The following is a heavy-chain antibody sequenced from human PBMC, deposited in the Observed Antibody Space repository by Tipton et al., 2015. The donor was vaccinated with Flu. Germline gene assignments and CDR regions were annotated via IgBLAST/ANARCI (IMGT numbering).Heavy chain of an antibody. CDR2: ISSSGSTI. J-gene: IGHJ4*02. CDR3: ASLTGDDY. CDR1: GFIFSSYE. V-gene: IGHV3-48*03. D-gene: IGHD7-27*01. Sequence: GSLRLSCAASGFIFSSYEINWVRLAPGKGPEWVSYISSSGSTIPYADSVKGRFTISRDNAKNSLYLQMSSLRAEDTAVYYCASLTGDDYWGQGTPVTVSS.